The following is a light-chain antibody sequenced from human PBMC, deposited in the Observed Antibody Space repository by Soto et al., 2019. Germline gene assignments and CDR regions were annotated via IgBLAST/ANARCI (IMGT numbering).Light chain of an antibody. V-gene: IGLV1-40*01. J-gene: IGLJ3*02. CDR2: DTT. CDR1: RSNIGAGYD. Sequence: QSVLTQPPSVSGAPGQRVTISCTGSRSNIGAGYDVHWYQQLPGTTPKLLMYDTTNRPSGVPDRFSGSKSGTSASLAITGLQAEDEADYYCQSYDSSLSGSWVFGGGTKLTVL. CDR3: QSYDSSLSGSWV.